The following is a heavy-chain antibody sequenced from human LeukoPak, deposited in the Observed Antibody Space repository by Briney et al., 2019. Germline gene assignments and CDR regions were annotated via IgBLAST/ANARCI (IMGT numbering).Heavy chain of an antibody. Sequence: SVKVSCKASGGTFSSYAISWVRQAPGQGLEWMGRIIPIFGTANYAQKFQGRVTITTDESTSTAYMELSSLRSEDTAVYYCARPYYDSSGYYRYYFDYWGQGTLVTVSS. CDR1: GGTFSSYA. V-gene: IGHV1-69*05. D-gene: IGHD3-22*01. J-gene: IGHJ4*02. CDR3: ARPYYDSSGYYRYYFDY. CDR2: IIPIFGTA.